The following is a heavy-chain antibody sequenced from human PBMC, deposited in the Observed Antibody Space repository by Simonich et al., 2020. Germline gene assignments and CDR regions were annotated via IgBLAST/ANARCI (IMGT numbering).Heavy chain of an antibody. V-gene: IGHV5-51*01. D-gene: IGHD1-1*01. CDR3: ARQLNDFDI. CDR1: GSSFTSHW. CDR2: ICPWYSYT. J-gene: IGHJ3*02. Sequence: EVQLVQSGAEVKKPGESLKISCKGSGSSFTSHWIGRVRLLPGKGLDWMGIICPWYSYTRYSPSFQGQVTSSADKSISTAYLQWSSLKASDTAMYYCARQLNDFDIWGQGTMVTVSS.